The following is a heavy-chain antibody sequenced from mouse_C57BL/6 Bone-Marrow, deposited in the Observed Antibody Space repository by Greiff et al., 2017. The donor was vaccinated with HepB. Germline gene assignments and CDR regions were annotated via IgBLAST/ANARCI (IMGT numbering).Heavy chain of an antibody. CDR3: VRNYDYDDGGRFAY. V-gene: IGHV10-1*01. Sequence: EVQVVESGGGLVQPKGSLKLSCAASGFSFNTYAMNWVRQAPGKGLEWVARIRSKSNNYATYYADSVKDRFTISRDDSESMLYLQMNNLKTEDTAMYYCVRNYDYDDGGRFAYWGQGTLVTVSA. CDR2: IRSKSNNYAT. CDR1: GFSFNTYA. D-gene: IGHD2-4*01. J-gene: IGHJ3*01.